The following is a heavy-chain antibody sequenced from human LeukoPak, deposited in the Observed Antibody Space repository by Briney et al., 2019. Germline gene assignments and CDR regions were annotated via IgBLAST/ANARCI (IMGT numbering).Heavy chain of an antibody. V-gene: IGHV4-34*01. CDR1: GGSFSGYY. CDR2: INHSGST. D-gene: IGHD6-6*01. J-gene: IGHJ6*02. Sequence: SETLSLTCAVYGGSFSGYYWSWIRQPPGKGLEWIGEINHSGSTNYNPSLKSRVTISVDTSKNQFSLKPSSVTAADTAVYYCARGAGSSGYGMDVWGQGTTVTVSS. CDR3: ARGAGSSGYGMDV.